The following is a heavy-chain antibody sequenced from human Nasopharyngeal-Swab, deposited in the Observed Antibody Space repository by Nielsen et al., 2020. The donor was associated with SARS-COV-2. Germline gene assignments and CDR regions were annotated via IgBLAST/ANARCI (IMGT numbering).Heavy chain of an antibody. V-gene: IGHV3-48*03. CDR1: GFTFSGYE. CDR2: ISSSGSTI. CDR3: ARDDHTVVVTAVGHDAFDI. D-gene: IGHD2-21*02. J-gene: IGHJ3*02. Sequence: GGSLRLSCAASGFTFSGYEMNWVRQAPGKGLEWVSYISSSGSTIYYTDSVKGRFTISRDNAKNSLYLQMNSLRAEDTAVYYCARDDHTVVVTAVGHDAFDIWGQGTMVTVSS.